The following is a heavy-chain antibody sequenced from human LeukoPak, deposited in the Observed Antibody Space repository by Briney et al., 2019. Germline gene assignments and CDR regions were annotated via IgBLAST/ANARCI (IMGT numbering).Heavy chain of an antibody. V-gene: IGHV3-21*01. CDR2: ISSSSSYI. Sequence: GGSLRLSCAASGFTFSSYSMNWVRQAPGKGLEWVSSISSSSSYIYYADSVKGRFTISRDNAKNSLYLQMNSLRAEDTAVYYCARDGQWLVPYYFDYWGQGTLVTVSS. CDR3: ARDGQWLVPYYFDY. J-gene: IGHJ4*02. CDR1: GFTFSSYS. D-gene: IGHD6-19*01.